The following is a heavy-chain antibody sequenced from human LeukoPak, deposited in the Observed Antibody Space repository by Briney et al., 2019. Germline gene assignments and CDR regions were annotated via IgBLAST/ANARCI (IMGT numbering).Heavy chain of an antibody. Sequence: SETLSLTCTVSGGSISSYYWSWIRQPPGKGLEWIGYIYYSGSTNYNPSLKSRVTISVDTSKNQFSLKLSPVTAADTAVYYCARGGYSYGLKAFDYWGQGTLVTVSS. CDR2: IYYSGST. CDR3: ARGGYSYGLKAFDY. J-gene: IGHJ4*02. CDR1: GGSISSYY. D-gene: IGHD5-18*01. V-gene: IGHV4-59*01.